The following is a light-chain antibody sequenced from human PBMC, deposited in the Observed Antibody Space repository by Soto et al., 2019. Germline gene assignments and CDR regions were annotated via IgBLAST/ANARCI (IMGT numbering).Light chain of an antibody. CDR1: QYISTW. CDR3: QQYNSYST. V-gene: IGKV1-5*03. CDR2: KAS. Sequence: DIQMTQSPSTLSASVGDRVTITCRASQYISTWLAWYQQKPGKPPKLLISKASSLESGVPSRFSGSGSGTEFTLTISSLQPDDFATYYCQQYNSYSTFGQGTKVEVK. J-gene: IGKJ1*01.